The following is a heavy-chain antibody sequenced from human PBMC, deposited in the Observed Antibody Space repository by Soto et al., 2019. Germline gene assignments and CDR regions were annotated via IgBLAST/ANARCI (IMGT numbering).Heavy chain of an antibody. D-gene: IGHD6-13*01. V-gene: IGHV3-53*02. CDR3: ASYSQQLVYWRDYYYYGMDV. CDR2: IYSGGST. CDR1: GFTVSSNY. J-gene: IGHJ6*02. Sequence: EEQLVETVGGLIQPGGSLRLYCAASGFTVSSNYMSWVRQAPGKGLEWVSVIYSGGSTYYADSVKGRFTISRDNSKNTLYLQMNSLRAEDTAVYYCASYSQQLVYWRDYYYYGMDVWGQGTTVTVSS.